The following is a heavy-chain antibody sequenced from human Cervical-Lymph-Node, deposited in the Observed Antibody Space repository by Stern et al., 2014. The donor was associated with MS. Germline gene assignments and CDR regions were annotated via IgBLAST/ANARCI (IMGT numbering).Heavy chain of an antibody. J-gene: IGHJ6*02. CDR1: GVTFSSYS. Sequence: VQLVESGAEVKKPGSSVKVSCKTSGVTFSSYSFCCVRQVPGQVLEWMEGIVPSFWTANYAEKFQGRVEITADVSTNTAYMELGRLGSDDTAVYYCARDSTTGMDVWGQGTTVTVSS. CDR2: IVPSFWTA. CDR3: ARDSTTGMDV. D-gene: IGHD1-1*01. V-gene: IGHV1-69*01.